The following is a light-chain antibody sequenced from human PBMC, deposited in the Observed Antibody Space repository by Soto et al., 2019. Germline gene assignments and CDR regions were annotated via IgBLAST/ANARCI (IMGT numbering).Light chain of an antibody. V-gene: IGLV2-14*01. J-gene: IGLJ1*01. CDR1: SSDIGGKND. CDR3: NSYTNLFTVRAV. Sequence: QSVGTEPASVSLSPGQAITISCTGSSSDIGGKNDVSWYQQHPNKAPKLIIYDVTSRPSGVSNRFSGSKSGNTASLTISGLQAEDEADYYCNSYTNLFTVRAVFGTGTKVTVL. CDR2: DVT.